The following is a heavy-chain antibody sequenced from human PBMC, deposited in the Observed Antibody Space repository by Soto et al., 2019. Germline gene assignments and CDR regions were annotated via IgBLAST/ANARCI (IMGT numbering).Heavy chain of an antibody. CDR2: ISYSGTT. CDR3: ARGRGYSYGLDP. V-gene: IGHV4-30-4*08. D-gene: IGHD5-18*01. J-gene: IGHJ5*02. CDR1: GGSLRSTSYY. Sequence: SETLSLTCTVSGGSLRSTSYYWGWIRQPPGEGLEWIGFISYSGTTSYSPSLKSRVAISLDTSKNQFSLSLSSVTAADTAVYYCARGRGYSYGLDPWGQGTLVTVSS.